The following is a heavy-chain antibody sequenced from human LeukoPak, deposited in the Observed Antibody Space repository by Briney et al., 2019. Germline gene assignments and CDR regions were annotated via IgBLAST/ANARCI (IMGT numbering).Heavy chain of an antibody. Sequence: SETLSLTCAVYGESFSGYYWSWIRQPPGKGLEWIGEINHSGSTNYNPSLKSRVTISVDTSKNQFSLKLSSVTAADTAVYYCARGRKYYYDSSGYYAICYFDYWGQGTLVTVSS. CDR1: GESFSGYY. V-gene: IGHV4-34*01. CDR2: INHSGST. D-gene: IGHD3-22*01. CDR3: ARGRKYYYDSSGYYAICYFDY. J-gene: IGHJ4*02.